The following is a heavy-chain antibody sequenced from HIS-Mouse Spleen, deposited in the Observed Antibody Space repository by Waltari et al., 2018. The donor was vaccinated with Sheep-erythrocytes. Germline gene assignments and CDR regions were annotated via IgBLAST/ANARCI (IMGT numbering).Heavy chain of an antibody. CDR3: TTIRDY. Sequence: EVQLVESGGGLVRPGGSLRLSWAASGFTFGNAWMSWVRQAPGKGLEWGGRIKSKTDGGKTDYAAPVKGRFTISRDDSKNTLYLQMNSLKTEDTAVYYCTTIRDYWGQGTLVTVSS. CDR1: GFTFGNAW. V-gene: IGHV3-15*01. J-gene: IGHJ4*02. CDR2: IKSKTDGGKT.